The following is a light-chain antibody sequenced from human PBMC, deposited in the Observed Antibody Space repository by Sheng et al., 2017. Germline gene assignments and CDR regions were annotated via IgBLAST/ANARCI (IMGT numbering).Light chain of an antibody. CDR1: QSVGSN. J-gene: IGKJ2*01. CDR3: QQRSDWPPT. Sequence: EIVMTQSPATLSVSPGESATLSCRASQSVGSNLAWHQHKPGQAPRLLMSAVSTRATGIPARFSGSGSGTEFTLTISSLQSEDFAVYYCQQRSDWPPTFGQGTKLDLK. V-gene: IGKV3-15*01. CDR2: AVS.